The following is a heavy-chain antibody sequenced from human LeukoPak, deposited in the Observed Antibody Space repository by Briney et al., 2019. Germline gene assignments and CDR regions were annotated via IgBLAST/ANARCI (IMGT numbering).Heavy chain of an antibody. CDR3: ARGLAAAGTPFDYYYGMDV. V-gene: IGHV3-7*03. CDR1: GFTFSSYW. D-gene: IGHD6-13*01. CDR2: IKQDGSEK. J-gene: IGHJ6*04. Sequence: PGGSLRLSCAASGFTFSSYWMSWVRQAPGKGLEWVANIKQDGSEKYYVDSVKGRFTISRDNAKNSLYLQMNSLRAGDTAVYYCARGLAAAGTPFDYYYGMDVWGKGTTVTVSS.